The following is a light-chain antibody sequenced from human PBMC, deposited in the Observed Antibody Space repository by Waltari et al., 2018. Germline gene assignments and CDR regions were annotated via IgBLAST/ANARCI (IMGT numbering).Light chain of an antibody. CDR1: SSDIGRYNL. CDR2: DVT. CDR3: SSYAGSGTVV. J-gene: IGLJ2*01. Sequence: QSALTQPPSASGSPGQSVAISCTGTSSDIGRYNLVSWYQQDPGKAPKLIVYDVTTRPSGVPDRFSGSKAGNTASLIVSGLQAGDEADYYCSSYAGSGTVVFGGGTKLTVL. V-gene: IGLV2-8*01.